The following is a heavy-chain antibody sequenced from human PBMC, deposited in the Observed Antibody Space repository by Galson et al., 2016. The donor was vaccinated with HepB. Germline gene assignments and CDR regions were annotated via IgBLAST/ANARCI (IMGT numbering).Heavy chain of an antibody. CDR1: GYTFTGYY. J-gene: IGHJ4*02. D-gene: IGHD6-19*01. Sequence: SVKVSCKASGYTFTGYYMHWVRQAPGQGLEWMGWISPNTGDINYSQNFQGRVTMTRDTSISTAYMELSSLKSDDTAVYYCARDRDMLNSGWYAYFDYRGQGTLVTVSS. V-gene: IGHV1-2*02. CDR2: ISPNTGDI. CDR3: ARDRDMLNSGWYAYFDY.